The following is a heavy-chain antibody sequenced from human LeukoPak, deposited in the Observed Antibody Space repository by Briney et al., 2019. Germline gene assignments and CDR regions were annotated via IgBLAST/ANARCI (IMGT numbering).Heavy chain of an antibody. CDR3: ARGGGYCSGGSCNSHDAFDI. CDR1: GFTFSSYG. V-gene: IGHV3-21*01. J-gene: IGHJ3*02. CDR2: ISSSSSYI. Sequence: GGSLRLSCEASGFTFSSYGMHWVRQAPGEGLEWVSSISSSSSYIYYADSVKGRFTISRDNAKDSLFLQMNTLRAEDTAVYYCARGGGYCSGGSCNSHDAFDIWGQGTLVTVSS. D-gene: IGHD2-15*01.